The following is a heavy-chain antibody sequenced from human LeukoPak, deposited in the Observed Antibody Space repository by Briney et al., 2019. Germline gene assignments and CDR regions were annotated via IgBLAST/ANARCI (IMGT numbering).Heavy chain of an antibody. V-gene: IGHV1-69*13. Sequence: SVKVSCKASGYTFTGYYMHWVRQAPGQGLEWMGGIIPIFGTANYARKFQGRVTITADESTSTAYMELSSLRSEDTAVYYCARVIDCSSTSCYTYYYYMDVWGKGTTVTVSS. CDR1: GYTFTGYY. CDR2: IIPIFGTA. CDR3: ARVIDCSSTSCYTYYYYMDV. J-gene: IGHJ6*03. D-gene: IGHD2-2*01.